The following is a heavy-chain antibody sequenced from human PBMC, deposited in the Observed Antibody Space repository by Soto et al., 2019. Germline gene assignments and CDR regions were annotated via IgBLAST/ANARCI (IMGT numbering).Heavy chain of an antibody. CDR3: ARPLYDFWSGSVGPYFDY. Sequence: ASVKVSCKASGYTFTSYGISWVRQAPGQGLEWMGWISAYNGNTNYAQKLQGRVTMTTDTSTSTAYMELRSLRSDDTAVYYCARPLYDFWSGSVGPYFDYWGQGTLVTVSS. CDR2: ISAYNGNT. CDR1: GYTFTSYG. D-gene: IGHD3-3*01. V-gene: IGHV1-18*01. J-gene: IGHJ4*02.